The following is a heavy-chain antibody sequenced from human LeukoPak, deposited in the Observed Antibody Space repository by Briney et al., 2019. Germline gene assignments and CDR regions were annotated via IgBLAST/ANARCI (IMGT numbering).Heavy chain of an antibody. CDR1: GYTIRGFY. CDR3: AIQPEGSSNNWYLDL. J-gene: IGHJ2*01. Sequence: ASVTVSCTPCGYTIRGFYIHWVRQAPGQGLEWMGWISPNSGGTDYAQRFQGRVTTTRDTSSSTDYLELTGVKPDDRAVHYCAIQPEGSSNNWYLDLWRTGTLVTVSS. V-gene: IGHV1-2*02. D-gene: IGHD4-11*01. CDR2: ISPNSGGT.